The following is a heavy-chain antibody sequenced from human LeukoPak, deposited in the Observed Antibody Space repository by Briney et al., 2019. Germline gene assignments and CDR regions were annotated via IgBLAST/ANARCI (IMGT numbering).Heavy chain of an antibody. CDR1: GFTFSSYS. V-gene: IGHV3-21*01. CDR3: ARKGHYYAALGY. J-gene: IGHJ4*02. CDR2: ISSSSSYI. Sequence: GGSLRLSCAASGFTFSSYSMNWVRQDPGKGLEWVSPISSSSSYIYYADSVKGRFTISRDNAKNSLYLQMNSLRAEDTAVYYCARKGHYYAALGYWGQGTLVTVSS. D-gene: IGHD3-10*01.